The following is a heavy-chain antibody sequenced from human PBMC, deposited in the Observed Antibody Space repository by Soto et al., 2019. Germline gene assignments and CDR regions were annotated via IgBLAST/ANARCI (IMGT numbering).Heavy chain of an antibody. Sequence: QVQLVQSGAEVKKPGASVKVSCKASGYTFTSYGISWVRQAPGQVLEWIGWISAYNGNTNYAQMLQGRVTMTTDTSTSTSYMELKSLRSDDTAVYYCARDADAGEGWLPLDYWGQGTLVTVSS. CDR1: GYTFTSYG. CDR3: ARDADAGEGWLPLDY. J-gene: IGHJ4*02. D-gene: IGHD5-12*01. V-gene: IGHV1-18*01. CDR2: ISAYNGNT.